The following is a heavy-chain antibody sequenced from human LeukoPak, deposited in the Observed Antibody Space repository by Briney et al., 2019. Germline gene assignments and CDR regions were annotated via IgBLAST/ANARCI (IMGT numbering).Heavy chain of an antibody. V-gene: IGHV4-59*01. CDR2: IYYSGST. CDR1: GGSISSYS. CDR3: ARHDSSGYYPIDY. J-gene: IGHJ4*02. Sequence: SETLSLTCTVSGGSISSYSWNWNRQPPGKGLEWIGYIYYSGSTNYNPSLKSRVTISVDSSKNQFSLKLNSVTAADTAVYYCARHDSSGYYPIDYWGQGTLVTVSS. D-gene: IGHD3-22*01.